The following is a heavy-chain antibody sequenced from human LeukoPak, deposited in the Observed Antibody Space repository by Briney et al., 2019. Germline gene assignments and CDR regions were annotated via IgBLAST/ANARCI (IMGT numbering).Heavy chain of an antibody. CDR2: IIPILGIA. Sequence: SVKVSCKASGGTFSSYTISWVRQAPGQGLEWMGGIIPILGIANYAQKFQGRVTITADKSTSTAYMELSSLRSEDTAVYYCARDPAPGCSSTSCYDYYYYGMDVWGQGTTVTVSS. J-gene: IGHJ6*02. CDR1: GGTFSSYT. V-gene: IGHV1-69*10. CDR3: ARDPAPGCSSTSCYDYYYYGMDV. D-gene: IGHD2-2*01.